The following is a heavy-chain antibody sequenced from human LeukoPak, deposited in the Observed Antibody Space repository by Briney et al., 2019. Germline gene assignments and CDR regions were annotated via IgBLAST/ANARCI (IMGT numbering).Heavy chain of an antibody. V-gene: IGHV1-2*02. D-gene: IGHD4-17*01. CDR1: GYTFTGYY. CDR2: INPNSGGT. Sequence: ASVKVSCKASGYTFTGYYMHWVRQAPGQGLEWMGWINPNSGGTNYAQKFQGRVTMTRDTSISTAYMELSRLRSDDTAVHYCARGFDYGDYVFGYYYYMDVWGKGTTVTVSS. CDR3: ARGFDYGDYVFGYYYYMDV. J-gene: IGHJ6*03.